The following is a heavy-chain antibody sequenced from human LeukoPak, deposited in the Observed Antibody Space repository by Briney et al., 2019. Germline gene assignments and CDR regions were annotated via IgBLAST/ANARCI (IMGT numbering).Heavy chain of an antibody. CDR1: GGSFSGYY. V-gene: IGHV4-34*01. CDR3: ASTPEGYSYGYPY. D-gene: IGHD5-18*01. J-gene: IGHJ4*02. CDR2: INHSGST. Sequence: SETLSLTCAVYGGSFSGYYWSWIRQPPGKGLEWIGEINHSGSTNYNPSLKSRVTISVDTSKNQFSLKLSSVTAADTAVYYCASTPEGYSYGYPYWGQGTLVTVSS.